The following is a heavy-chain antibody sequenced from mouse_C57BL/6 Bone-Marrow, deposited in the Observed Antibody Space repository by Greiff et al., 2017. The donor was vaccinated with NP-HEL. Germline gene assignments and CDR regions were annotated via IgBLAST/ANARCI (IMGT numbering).Heavy chain of an antibody. CDR2: ISYDGSN. J-gene: IGHJ1*03. V-gene: IGHV3-6*01. Sequence: ESGPGLVKPSQSLSLTCSVTGYSITSGYYWNWIRQFPGNKLEWMGYISYDGSNNYNPSLKNRISITRDTSKNQFFLKLNSVTTEDTATYYCASPSRGWYFDVWGTGTTVTVSS. CDR1: GYSITSGYY. CDR3: ASPSRGWYFDV.